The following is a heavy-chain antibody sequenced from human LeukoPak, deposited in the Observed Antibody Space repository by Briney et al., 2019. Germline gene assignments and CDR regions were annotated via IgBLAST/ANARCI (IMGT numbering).Heavy chain of an antibody. CDR1: GGSLTSYY. CDR3: ARMSFYGSGTYSPLDY. CDR2: IYYTGST. V-gene: IGHV4-59*01. D-gene: IGHD3-10*01. J-gene: IGHJ4*02. Sequence: SETLSLTCTVSGGSLTSYYWSWVQQPPGKSLELIGYIYYTGSTNYNPSLKSRVTISVHTPKNQFSLKLSSVTAADTAVYYCARMSFYGSGTYSPLDYWGQGTLVAVSS.